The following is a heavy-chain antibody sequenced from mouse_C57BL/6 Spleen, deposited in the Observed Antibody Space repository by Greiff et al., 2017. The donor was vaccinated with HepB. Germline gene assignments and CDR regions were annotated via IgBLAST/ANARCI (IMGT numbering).Heavy chain of an antibody. J-gene: IGHJ3*01. Sequence: QVQLQQSGAELAKPGASVKLSCKASGYTFTSYWMHWVKQRPGQGLEGIGYINPSSGYTKYNQKFKNKATLTADKSTSTAYMQLSSLTYEDSAVYYCAGEEDSSCYPAWFAYWGQGTLVTVSA. CDR1: GYTFTSYW. V-gene: IGHV1-7*01. D-gene: IGHD3-2*02. CDR3: AGEEDSSCYPAWFAY. CDR2: INPSSGYT.